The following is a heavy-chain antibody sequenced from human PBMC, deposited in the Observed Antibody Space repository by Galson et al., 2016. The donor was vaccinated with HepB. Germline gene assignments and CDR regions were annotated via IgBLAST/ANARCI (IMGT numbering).Heavy chain of an antibody. D-gene: IGHD3-22*01. CDR3: ARAAHSSGYCDVFDI. CDR2: ISHDEISK. CDR1: GFLLRNFI. V-gene: IGHV3-30-3*01. J-gene: IGHJ3*02. Sequence: SLRLSGAGTGFLLRNFITHWVRQPPGKGLEWVAAISHDEISKYYTDSVKGRFTISRDNSGNTVDLQMNSLRAEDTAVYYCARAAHSSGYCDVFDIWGQGTKVTVSS.